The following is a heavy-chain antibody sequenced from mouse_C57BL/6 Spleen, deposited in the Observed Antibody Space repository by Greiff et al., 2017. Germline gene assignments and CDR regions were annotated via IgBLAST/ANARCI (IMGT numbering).Heavy chain of an antibody. CDR1: GYAFTDYL. CDR2: INPGSGAT. D-gene: IGHD2-4*01. CDR3: ARDGDYGGAGFDY. Sequence: QVQLQQSGAELVRPGASVKVSCKASGYAFTDYLIEWVKQRPGKGLEWIGVINPGSGATNYNEKFKGKATLTADKSSSTAYMQLSSLTSEDSAVYFCARDGDYGGAGFDYWGQGTLVTVSA. V-gene: IGHV1-54*01. J-gene: IGHJ3*01.